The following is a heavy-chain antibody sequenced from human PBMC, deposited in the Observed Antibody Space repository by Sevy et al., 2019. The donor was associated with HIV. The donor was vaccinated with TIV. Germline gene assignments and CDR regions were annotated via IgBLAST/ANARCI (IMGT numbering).Heavy chain of an antibody. D-gene: IGHD3-16*02. V-gene: IGHV4-59*01. CDR2: IYYSGST. Sequence: SETLSLTCTVSGGSISSYYWSWIRQPPGKGLEWIGYIYYSGSTNYNPSLKSRVTISVDTSKNQFSLKLSSVTAANTAVYYCARGVRGELSGYYFDYWGHGTLGTVSS. CDR3: ARGVRGELSGYYFDY. CDR1: GGSISSYY. J-gene: IGHJ4*01.